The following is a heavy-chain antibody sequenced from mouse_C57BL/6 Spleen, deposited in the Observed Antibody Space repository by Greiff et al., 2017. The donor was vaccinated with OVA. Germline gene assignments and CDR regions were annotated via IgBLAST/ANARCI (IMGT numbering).Heavy chain of an antibody. Sequence: VQLQQSGPELVKPGASVKISCKASGYTFTDYYMNWVKQSHGKSLEWIGDINPNNGGTSYNQKFKGKATLTVDKSSSTAYMELRSLTSEDSAVYYCAREVWDYWGQGTTLTVSS. CDR3: AREVWDY. CDR2: INPNNGGT. CDR1: GYTFTDYY. J-gene: IGHJ2*01. V-gene: IGHV1-26*01.